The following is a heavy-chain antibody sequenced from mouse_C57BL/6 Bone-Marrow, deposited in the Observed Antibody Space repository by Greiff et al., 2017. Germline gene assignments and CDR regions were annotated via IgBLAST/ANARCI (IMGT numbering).Heavy chain of an antibody. CDR2: IYPGSGNT. CDR1: GYSFTSYY. J-gene: IGHJ4*01. V-gene: IGHV1-66*01. D-gene: IGHD2-4*01. CDR3: ARYDYGGMDY. Sequence: VKLMESGPELVKPGASVKISCKASGYSFTSYYIHWVKQRPGQGLEWIGWIYPGSGNTKYNEKFKGKATLTADTSSSTAYIQLSSLTSEDSAVYYCARYDYGGMDYWGQGTSVTVSS.